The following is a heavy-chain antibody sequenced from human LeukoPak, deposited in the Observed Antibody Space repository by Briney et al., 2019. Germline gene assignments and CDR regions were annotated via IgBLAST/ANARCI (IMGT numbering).Heavy chain of an antibody. CDR3: AREWEMEMATTYFDY. Sequence: SETLSLTCTVSGASITRSYWSWIRQPPGKGLEWIGHMYYSGSTKYNPSLTSRVTMFVVTSKNQFSLKLSSVTAADTAVYYCAREWEMEMATTYFDYWGQGTLVTVSS. CDR1: GASITRSY. V-gene: IGHV4-59*12. CDR2: MYYSGST. J-gene: IGHJ4*02. D-gene: IGHD5-24*01.